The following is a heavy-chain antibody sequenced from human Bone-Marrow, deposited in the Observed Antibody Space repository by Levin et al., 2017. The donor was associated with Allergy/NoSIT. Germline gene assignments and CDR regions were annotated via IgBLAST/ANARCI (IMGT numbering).Heavy chain of an antibody. D-gene: IGHD6-25*01. CDR3: AKGESSGWNMDYDYMDG. CDR1: GFTFSSYA. Sequence: GGSLRLSCAASGFTFSSYAATWVRQAPGKGLEWVLGISGSGGSTHYADSVKGRFSISRDNAKNALYLQMNSLRAEDTAVYYCAKGESSGWNMDYDYMDGWGKGTTVTVSS. V-gene: IGHV3-23*01. J-gene: IGHJ6*03. CDR2: ISGSGGST.